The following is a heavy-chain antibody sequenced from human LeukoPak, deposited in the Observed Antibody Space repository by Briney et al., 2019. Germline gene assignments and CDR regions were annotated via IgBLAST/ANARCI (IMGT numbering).Heavy chain of an antibody. J-gene: IGHJ4*02. V-gene: IGHV3-11*01. CDR3: ARGSWYSSSWAYFDY. D-gene: IGHD6-13*01. CDR1: GFTFSDYY. Sequence: GGSLRLSRAASGFTFSDYYMSWIRQAPGKGLEWVSYISSSGSTIYYADSVKGRFTISRDNAKNSLYLQMNSLRAEDTAVYYCARGSWYSSSWAYFDYWGQGTLVTVSS. CDR2: ISSSGSTI.